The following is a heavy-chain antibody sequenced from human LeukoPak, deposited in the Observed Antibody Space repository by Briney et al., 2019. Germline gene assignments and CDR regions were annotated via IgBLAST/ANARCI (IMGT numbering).Heavy chain of an antibody. Sequence: ASVKVSCKVSGYTLTELSMHWVRQAPGKGREWMGGFDPEDGETIYAQKFQGRVTMTEDTSTDTAYMELSSLRSEDTAVYYCATAKPRSGSLLFDPWGQGTLVTVSS. D-gene: IGHD3-10*01. J-gene: IGHJ5*02. CDR3: ATAKPRSGSLLFDP. CDR2: FDPEDGET. V-gene: IGHV1-24*01. CDR1: GYTLTELS.